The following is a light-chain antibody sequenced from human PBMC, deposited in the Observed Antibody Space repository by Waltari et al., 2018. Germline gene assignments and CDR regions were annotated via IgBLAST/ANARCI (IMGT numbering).Light chain of an antibody. CDR2: STT. V-gene: IGLV7-43*01. CDR1: PGAVTSGNY. CDR3: LLYDGSDQV. Sequence: QTVVTQEPSLTVSPGGAVTLTCSSSPGAVTSGNYPNWIQQKPGQVPRSLIHSTTNRHSWTPARFSGSLLGGKAALTPSGVQPEDEAEYYCLLYDGSDQVFGGGTKLTVL. J-gene: IGLJ3*02.